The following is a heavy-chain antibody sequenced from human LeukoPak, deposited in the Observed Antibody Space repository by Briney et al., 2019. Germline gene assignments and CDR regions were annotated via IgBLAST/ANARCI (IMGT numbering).Heavy chain of an antibody. CDR2: ISSSGSTI. CDR1: GFTFSSYE. D-gene: IGHD2-2*01. CDR3: ARSTNYYYGMDV. V-gene: IGHV3-48*03. Sequence: GGSLRLSCAASGFTFSSYEMNWVRQAPGKGLEWVSYISSSGSTIYYADSVKGRFTISRDNAKNSLYLQMNSLRAEDTAVYYCARSTNYYYGMDVWGKGTTVTVSS. J-gene: IGHJ6*04.